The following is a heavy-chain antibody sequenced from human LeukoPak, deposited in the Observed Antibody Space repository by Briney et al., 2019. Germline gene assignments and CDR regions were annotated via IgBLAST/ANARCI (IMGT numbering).Heavy chain of an antibody. J-gene: IGHJ4*01. CDR3: ARDGTAAGLYFDL. D-gene: IGHD6-13*01. V-gene: IGHV3-7*01. CDR2: IRQDGSEK. Sequence: GGSLGLSCAVSGFTFTDYWMNWVRQAPGKGLEWVASIRQDGSEKTYVDSVKGRFTISRDNTKNSLSLQVNSLRAEDTAVYYCARDGTAAGLYFDLWGQGTLVTVSS. CDR1: GFTFTDYW.